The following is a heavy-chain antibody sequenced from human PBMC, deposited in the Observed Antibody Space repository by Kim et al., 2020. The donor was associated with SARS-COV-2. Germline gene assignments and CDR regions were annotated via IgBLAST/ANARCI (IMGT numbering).Heavy chain of an antibody. J-gene: IGHJ4*02. V-gene: IGHV3-30*18. CDR3: AKEGTSSWFSDY. Sequence: GGSLRLSCAASGFTFSNCGMYWLHQAPGKGLEWVAYILRDGSNKYYADSVKGRYTVSRDNSKNTLYLQMNSLKTDDTAVYYCAKEGTSSWFSDYWGQGAL. CDR1: GFTFSNCG. D-gene: IGHD6-13*01. CDR2: ILRDGSNK.